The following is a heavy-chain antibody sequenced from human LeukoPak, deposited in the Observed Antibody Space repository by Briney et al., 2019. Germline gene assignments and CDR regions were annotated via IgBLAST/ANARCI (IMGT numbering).Heavy chain of an antibody. D-gene: IGHD3-22*01. J-gene: IGHJ6*02. CDR1: GFTFSSYG. CDR3: ARDFFDGHGYTFYYYGMDV. CDR2: IRYDGSNK. V-gene: IGHV3-30*02. Sequence: GGSLRLSCAASGFTFSSYGMHWVRQAPGKGLEWVAFIRYDGSNKYYADSVKGRFTISRDNSKNTLYLQMNSLRAEDTAVYYCARDFFDGHGYTFYYYGMDVWGQGTTVTVSS.